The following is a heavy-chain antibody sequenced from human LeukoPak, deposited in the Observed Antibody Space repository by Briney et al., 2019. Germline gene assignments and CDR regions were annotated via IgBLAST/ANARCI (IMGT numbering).Heavy chain of an antibody. D-gene: IGHD6-13*01. CDR2: INHNSGGT. V-gene: IGHV1-2*02. J-gene: IGHJ5*02. Sequence: ASVKVSCKASGYIFTGYYMHWVGQAPGQGLEWLGWINHNSGGTNYAQKFQGRVTMTSDTTISTAYMELSTLISDDTAVYYCARGQYSSSWYTWFDPWGQGTLVTVSS. CDR1: GYIFTGYY. CDR3: ARGQYSSSWYTWFDP.